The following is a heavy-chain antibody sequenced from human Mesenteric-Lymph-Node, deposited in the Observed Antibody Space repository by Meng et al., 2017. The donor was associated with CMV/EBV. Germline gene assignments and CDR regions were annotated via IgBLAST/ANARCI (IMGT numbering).Heavy chain of an antibody. CDR2: ISSSSSYI. V-gene: IGHV3-21*04. J-gene: IGHJ4*02. D-gene: IGHD5-12*01. CDR3: AKGGSAWTYYFDS. Sequence: GESLKISCEASGFSFNYYGMNWVRQAPGKGLEWVSSISSSSSYIYYADSVKGRFTISRDNAKNYMYLQMNSLRVEDTALYYCAKGGSAWTYYFDSWGQGTVVTVSS. CDR1: GFSFNYYG.